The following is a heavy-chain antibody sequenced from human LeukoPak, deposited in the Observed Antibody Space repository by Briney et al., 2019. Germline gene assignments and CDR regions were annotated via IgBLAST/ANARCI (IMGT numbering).Heavy chain of an antibody. V-gene: IGHV3-30*18. Sequence: GSLRLSCAASGFTFSSYGMHWVRQAPGKGLEWVAVISYDGSNKYYADSVKGRFTISRDNSKNTLYLQMNSLRAEDTAVYYCAKDRGVAAAFDYWGQGTLVTVSS. D-gene: IGHD6-13*01. CDR3: AKDRGVAAAFDY. CDR1: GFTFSSYG. CDR2: ISYDGSNK. J-gene: IGHJ4*02.